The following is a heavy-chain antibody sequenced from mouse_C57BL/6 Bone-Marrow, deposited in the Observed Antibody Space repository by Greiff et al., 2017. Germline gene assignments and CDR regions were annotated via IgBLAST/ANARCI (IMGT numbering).Heavy chain of an antibody. J-gene: IGHJ3*01. CDR3: ARDYYGRAWFAY. Sequence: QVQLQQSGPELVKPGASVKMSCKASGYTFTSYTMHWVKQRPGQGLEWIGYINPSSGYTKYNQKFKDKATLTADKSSSTAYMQLSSLTSEDSAVYYCARDYYGRAWFAYWGQGTLVTVSA. CDR1: GYTFTSYT. CDR2: INPSSGYT. D-gene: IGHD1-1*01. V-gene: IGHV1S26*01.